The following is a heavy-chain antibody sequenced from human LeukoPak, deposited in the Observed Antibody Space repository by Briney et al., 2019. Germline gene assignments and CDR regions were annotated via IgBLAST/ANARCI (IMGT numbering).Heavy chain of an antibody. Sequence: GGSLRLSCAASGFTFSDHSMNWVRQAPGKGLEWVSYISSTGITTQYADSVKGRFTISRDNAKNSLYLQINSLRDEDTAMYYCARDLTSVPTRWGQGTLVTVSS. CDR1: GFTFSDHS. CDR2: ISSTGITT. J-gene: IGHJ4*02. CDR3: ARDLTSVPTR. D-gene: IGHD4-17*01. V-gene: IGHV3-48*02.